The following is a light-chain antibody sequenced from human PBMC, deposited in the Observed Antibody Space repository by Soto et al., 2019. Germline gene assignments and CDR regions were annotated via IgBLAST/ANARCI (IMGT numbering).Light chain of an antibody. CDR2: GAS. CDR3: QQYGSSPRT. J-gene: IGKJ1*01. Sequence: EIMMSQSPATLSVTPGERATLSCRASQSVSSNLAWYQQKPGQAPRLLIYGASSRATGIPDRFSGSGSGTDFTLTISRLEPEDFAVYYCQQYGSSPRTFGQGGKVDVK. CDR1: QSVSSN. V-gene: IGKV3-20*01.